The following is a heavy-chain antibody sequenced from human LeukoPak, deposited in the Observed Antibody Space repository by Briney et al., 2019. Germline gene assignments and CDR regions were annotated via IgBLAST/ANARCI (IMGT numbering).Heavy chain of an antibody. J-gene: IGHJ5*02. Sequence: ASVKVSCKASGYTFTAYYMHWVRQAPGQGLEWMGWINPNSGGTNYAQKFQGRVTMTRDTSISTAYMELSRLRSDDTAVYYCARESQAAGTVVYWFDHWGQGTLVTVSS. D-gene: IGHD6-13*01. CDR1: GYTFTAYY. CDR3: ARESQAAGTVVYWFDH. V-gene: IGHV1-2*02. CDR2: INPNSGGT.